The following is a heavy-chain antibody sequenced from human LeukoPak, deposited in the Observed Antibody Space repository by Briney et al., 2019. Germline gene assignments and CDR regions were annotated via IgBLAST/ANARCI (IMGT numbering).Heavy chain of an antibody. CDR1: GGSISRDY. CDR2: LYYTGST. CDR3: ARDRPGGSSLDY. V-gene: IGHV4-59*01. D-gene: IGHD6-13*01. Sequence: SETLSPTCTVSGGSISRDYWSWIRQPPGKGLEWIGYLYYTGSTNYNPSLKSRVTISVDTSKNQFSLKLSSVTAADTAVYYCARDRPGGSSLDYWGQGTLVTVSS. J-gene: IGHJ4*02.